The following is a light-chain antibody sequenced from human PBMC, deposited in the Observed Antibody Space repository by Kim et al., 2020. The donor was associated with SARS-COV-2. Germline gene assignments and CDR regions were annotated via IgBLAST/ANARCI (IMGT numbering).Light chain of an antibody. CDR1: QNVNNY. V-gene: IGKV3-11*01. Sequence: EVVLTQSPATLSLSPGDRATLSCRASQNVNNYLAWYQQKPGQPPRLLLYDVSNRVTGIPARFSGTGSGTDFTLTISSLEPEDFAVYYCQHRKNWPVTFGGGTKLEIK. CDR3: QHRKNWPVT. CDR2: DVS. J-gene: IGKJ4*01.